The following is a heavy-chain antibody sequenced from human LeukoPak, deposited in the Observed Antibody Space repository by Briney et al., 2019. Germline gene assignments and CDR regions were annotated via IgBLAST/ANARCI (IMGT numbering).Heavy chain of an antibody. Sequence: ASETPSLTCTVSGGSINSYYWSWIRQPPGKGLEWIGYISYSGSPYYNPSLKSRVAMSIDTSKNQFSLKLSSVTAADTAVYYCARHFRYPCSGGSCYRRFDYWGQGTLVTVSS. D-gene: IGHD2-15*01. CDR1: GGSINSYY. CDR2: ISYSGSP. CDR3: ARHFRYPCSGGSCYRRFDY. J-gene: IGHJ4*02. V-gene: IGHV4-59*08.